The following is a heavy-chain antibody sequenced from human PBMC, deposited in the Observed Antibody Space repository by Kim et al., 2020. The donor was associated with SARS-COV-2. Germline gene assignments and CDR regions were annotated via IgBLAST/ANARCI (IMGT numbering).Heavy chain of an antibody. V-gene: IGHV7-4-1*02. CDR3: ARGIYWRPDYYYYMDV. D-gene: IGHD6-13*01. CDR2: INTNTGNP. Sequence: ASVKVSCKASGYTFTSYAMNWVRQAPGQGLEWMGWINTNTGNPTYAQGFTGRFVFSLDTSVSTAYLQISSLKAEDTAVYYCARGIYWRPDYYYYMDVWGKGTTVTVSS. CDR1: GYTFTSYA. J-gene: IGHJ6*03.